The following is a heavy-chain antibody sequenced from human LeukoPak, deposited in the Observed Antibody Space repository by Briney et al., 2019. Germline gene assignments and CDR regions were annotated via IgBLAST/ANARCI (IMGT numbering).Heavy chain of an antibody. CDR1: GGTFTTYS. D-gene: IGHD2-15*01. J-gene: IGHJ6*02. Sequence: SVKVSCKASGGTFTTYSISWVRQAPGQGLEWMGRTIPLLRMTNYAQRFQGRVTIIADKSTSTAHLELSGLRSEDTAVYYCARDAYMNDRWFYRMDVWGQGTAIIVSS. CDR2: TIPLLRMT. V-gene: IGHV1-69*04. CDR3: ARDAYMNDRWFYRMDV.